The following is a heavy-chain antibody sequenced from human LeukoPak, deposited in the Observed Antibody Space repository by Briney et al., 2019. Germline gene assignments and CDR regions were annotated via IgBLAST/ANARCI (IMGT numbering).Heavy chain of an antibody. V-gene: IGHV3-7*03. CDR1: GFTFSSYW. CDR2: INHNGNVN. D-gene: IGHD3-16*01. CDR3: ARGGGLDV. Sequence: GGSLRLSCAASGFTFSSYWMNWARQAPGKGLEWVASINHNGNVNYYVDSVKGRFTISRDNAKNSLYLQMSNLRAEDTAVFFCARGGGLDVWAKGPRSPSP. J-gene: IGHJ6*02.